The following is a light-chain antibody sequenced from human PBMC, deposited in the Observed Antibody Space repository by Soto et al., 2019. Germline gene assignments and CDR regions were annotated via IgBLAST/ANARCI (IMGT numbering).Light chain of an antibody. CDR2: QAS. V-gene: IGKV1-5*03. Sequence: DIQMTQSPSTLSASVGDRVTITCRASQSISTWLAWYQQKPGKAPKLLIYQASRLESGVPSRFSGSGSGTECTLTISSLQPDDFATYYCQQYNNYRTFGQGTKVDIK. CDR3: QQYNNYRT. CDR1: QSISTW. J-gene: IGKJ1*01.